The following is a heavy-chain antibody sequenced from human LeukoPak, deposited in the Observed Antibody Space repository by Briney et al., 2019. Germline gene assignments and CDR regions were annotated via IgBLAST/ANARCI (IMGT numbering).Heavy chain of an antibody. J-gene: IGHJ5*02. CDR1: GYTFTSYY. D-gene: IGHD2-2*01. CDR2: INPSGGST. CDR3: ARDGGDIVVVPAAGGFDP. V-gene: IGHV1-46*01. Sequence: ASVKVSCKASGYTFTSYYMHWVRQAPGQGLKWMGIINPSGGSTSYAQKFQGRVTMTRDTSTSTVYMELSSLRSEDTAVYYCARDGGDIVVVPAAGGFDPWGQGTLVTVSS.